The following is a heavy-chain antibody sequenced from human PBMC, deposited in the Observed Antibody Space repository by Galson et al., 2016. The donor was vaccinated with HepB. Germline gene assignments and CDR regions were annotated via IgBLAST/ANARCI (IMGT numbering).Heavy chain of an antibody. CDR3: ARDVSGYSGVQ. D-gene: IGHD5-12*01. CDR2: ITSRGIYI. J-gene: IGHJ4*02. Sequence: SLRLSCAASGFSFSSYSMTWVRQAPGKGLEWVSAITSRGIYIHYADSVKGRFTISRDNAKKSLFLQMNSLRAEDTAVYYCARDVSGYSGVQWGQGTLVTVST. V-gene: IGHV3-21*01. CDR1: GFSFSSYS.